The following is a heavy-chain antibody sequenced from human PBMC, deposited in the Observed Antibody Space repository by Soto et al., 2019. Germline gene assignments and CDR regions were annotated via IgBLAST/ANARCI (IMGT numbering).Heavy chain of an antibody. V-gene: IGHV4-34*01. CDR2: INHSGST. D-gene: IGHD1-1*01. Sequence: QVQLQQWGAGLLKPSETLSLTCAVYGGSFSGYYWSWIRQPPGKGLEWIGEINHSGSTNYNPSLKSRVTISVDTSKNQCSLKLSSVTAADTAVYYCARGSWYSRRPMDVWGQGTTVTVSS. J-gene: IGHJ6*02. CDR3: ARGSWYSRRPMDV. CDR1: GGSFSGYY.